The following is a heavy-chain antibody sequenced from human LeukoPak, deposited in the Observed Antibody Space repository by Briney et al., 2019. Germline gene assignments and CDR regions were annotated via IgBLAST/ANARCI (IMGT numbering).Heavy chain of an antibody. D-gene: IGHD5-18*01. CDR3: ARAHPGYSYGPPFIDY. J-gene: IGHJ4*02. CDR2: ISSSSNYK. CDR1: GFTFSGYS. V-gene: IGHV3-21*01. Sequence: KPGGSLRLSCAASGFTFSGYSMNWVRQAPGKGLEWVSSISSSSNYKYYADSVKGRFTISRDNAKNSLYLQMNSLRAEDTAVYYCARAHPGYSYGPPFIDYWGQGTLVTVSS.